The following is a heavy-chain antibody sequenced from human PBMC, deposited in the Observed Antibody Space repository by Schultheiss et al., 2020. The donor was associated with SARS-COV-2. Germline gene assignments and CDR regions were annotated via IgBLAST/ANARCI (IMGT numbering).Heavy chain of an antibody. CDR1: GFTFSSYS. V-gene: IGHV3-48*01. J-gene: IGHJ6*02. Sequence: GGSLRLSCAASGFTFSSYSMNWVRQAPGKGLEWVSSISSSSSTIYYADSVKGRFTISRDNSKTTLSLQMNSLRADDTAVYYCVRDGNYYDNTGFADGMDVWGQGTTVTVSS. CDR3: VRDGNYYDNTGFADGMDV. D-gene: IGHD3-22*01. CDR2: ISSSSSTI.